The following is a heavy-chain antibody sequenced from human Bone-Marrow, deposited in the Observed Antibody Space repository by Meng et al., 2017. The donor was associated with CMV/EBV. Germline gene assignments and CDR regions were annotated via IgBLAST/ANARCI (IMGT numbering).Heavy chain of an antibody. CDR2: INPNSGGA. CDR3: ARDLDGGEMATAVGADY. CDR1: GYTFTGYY. Sequence: ASVKVSRKASGYTFTGYYMHWVRQAPGQGLEWMGWINPNSGGANYAEKFQGRVTMTRDTSSSTAYMEVSRLRSDDTAVYYCARDLDGGEMATAVGADYWGQGTLVTVSS. D-gene: IGHD5-24*01. J-gene: IGHJ4*02. V-gene: IGHV1-2*02.